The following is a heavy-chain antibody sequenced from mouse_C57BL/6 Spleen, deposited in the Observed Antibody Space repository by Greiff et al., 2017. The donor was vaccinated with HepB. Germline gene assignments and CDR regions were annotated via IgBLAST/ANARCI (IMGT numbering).Heavy chain of an antibody. J-gene: IGHJ2*01. CDR2: ISYDGST. V-gene: IGHV3-6*01. CDR1: GYSITSGYY. Sequence: VQLQQSGPGLVKPSQSLSLTCSVTGYSITSGYYWNWIRQFPGNKLEWIGYISYDGSTNYNPSLKNRTSITRDPSTNQFFLKLNSVTTEDTATYDCARVGGYYDYDKGYWGQGTTLTVSS. CDR3: ARVGGYYDYDKGY. D-gene: IGHD2-4*01.